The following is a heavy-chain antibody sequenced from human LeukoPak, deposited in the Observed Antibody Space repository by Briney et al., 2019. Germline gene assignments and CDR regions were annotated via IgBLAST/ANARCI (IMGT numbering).Heavy chain of an antibody. Sequence: GESLKMSCKGSGYTFTSSWIGWVRQMAGKGLEWMGMIYPGDSDTRYSPSFQGQVTISADRSISTAYLHWSSLKASDSAMYYCARQDGDYYYGSDYWGQGTLVTVSS. J-gene: IGHJ4*02. V-gene: IGHV5-51*01. CDR3: ARQDGDYYYGSDY. CDR2: IYPGDSDT. D-gene: IGHD3-22*01. CDR1: GYTFTSSW.